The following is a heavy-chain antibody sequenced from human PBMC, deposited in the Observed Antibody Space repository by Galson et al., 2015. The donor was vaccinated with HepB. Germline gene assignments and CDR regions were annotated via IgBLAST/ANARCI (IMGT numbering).Heavy chain of an antibody. CDR1: GFTFDDYA. CDR3: AKGVEYSDHGPFDY. D-gene: IGHD4-17*01. V-gene: IGHV3-9*01. CDR2: ISWNSGSI. Sequence: SLRLSCAASGFTFDDYAMHWVRQAPGKGLEWVSGISWNSGSIGYADSVKGRFTISRDNAKNSLYLQMNSLRAEDTALYYCAKGVEYSDHGPFDYWGQGTLVTVSS. J-gene: IGHJ4*02.